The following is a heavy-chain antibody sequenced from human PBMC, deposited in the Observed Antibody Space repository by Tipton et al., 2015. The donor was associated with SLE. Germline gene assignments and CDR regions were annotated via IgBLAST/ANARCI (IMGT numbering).Heavy chain of an antibody. CDR1: GHTFSSYW. Sequence: VQLVQSGTEVKKPGESLKISCQGSGHTFSSYWIAWVRQMPGKGLEWMGIIYPGDSDTRYSPSFQGQVTISADKSISSAYLHWSSLKASDTAMYYCARTDPEYISSSGVGYWGQGTLVTVSS. V-gene: IGHV5-51*03. J-gene: IGHJ4*02. D-gene: IGHD6-6*01. CDR3: ARTDPEYISSSGVGY. CDR2: IYPGDSDT.